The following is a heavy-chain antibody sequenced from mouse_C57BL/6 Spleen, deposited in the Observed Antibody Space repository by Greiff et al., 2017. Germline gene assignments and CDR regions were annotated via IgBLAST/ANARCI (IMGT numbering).Heavy chain of an antibody. D-gene: IGHD1-1*01. J-gene: IGHJ2*01. CDR3: ARGTTDYFDY. Sequence: VKLMESGAELVRPGASVKLSCKASGYTFTDYYINWVKQRPGQGLEWIARIYPGSGNTYYNEKFKGKATLTAEKSSSTAYMQLSSLTSEDSAVYFCARGTTDYFDYWGQGTTLTVSS. CDR2: IYPGSGNT. V-gene: IGHV1-76*01. CDR1: GYTFTDYY.